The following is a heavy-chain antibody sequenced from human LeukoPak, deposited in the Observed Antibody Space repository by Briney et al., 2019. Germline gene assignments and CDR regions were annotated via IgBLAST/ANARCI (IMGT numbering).Heavy chain of an antibody. CDR2: ISYDGSNK. CDR1: GFTFTNYW. J-gene: IGHJ4*02. D-gene: IGHD6-19*01. Sequence: GGSLRLSCAASGFTFTNYWMTWVRQAPGKGLDWVAVISYDGSNKYYAGSVKGRFTISRDNSKNTLYLQMNSLRAEDTAVYYCAREEIFRVAVAGNWVDYWGQGTLVTVSS. V-gene: IGHV3-30-3*01. CDR3: AREEIFRVAVAGNWVDY.